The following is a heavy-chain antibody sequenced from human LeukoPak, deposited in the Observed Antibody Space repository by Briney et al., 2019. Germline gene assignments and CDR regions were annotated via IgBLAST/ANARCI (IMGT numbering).Heavy chain of an antibody. J-gene: IGHJ4*02. D-gene: IGHD4-17*01. Sequence: SETLSLTCTVSGGSITSSNYYWGWIRQPPGKGLEWIGSISSSGSAFYNSPLKSRVTIFRDTSKNQFSLKLSSVTAADTAVYYCARSSTTVTVHYWGQGTLVTVSS. CDR3: ARSSTTVTVHY. CDR2: ISSSGSA. CDR1: GGSITSSNYY. V-gene: IGHV4-39*07.